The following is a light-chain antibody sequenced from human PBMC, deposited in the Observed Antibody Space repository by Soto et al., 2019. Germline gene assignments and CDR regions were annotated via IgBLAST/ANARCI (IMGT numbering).Light chain of an antibody. J-gene: IGKJ1*01. CDR2: GAS. CDR1: QSVSTNY. CDR3: QQYGSSPPT. Sequence: EIVLTQSPGTLSLSPGERATLSRRASQSVSTNYLAWYQRKPGQAPRLLIYGASYRATDIPNRFSGSGSGTDFTLTITRLKAEDFAVYYCQQYGSSPPTFGQGTKVEIK. V-gene: IGKV3-20*01.